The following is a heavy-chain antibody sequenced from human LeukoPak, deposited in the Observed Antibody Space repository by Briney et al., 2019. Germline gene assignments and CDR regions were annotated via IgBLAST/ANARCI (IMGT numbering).Heavy chain of an antibody. CDR2: INDSGTI. D-gene: IGHD1-7*01. V-gene: IGHV4-34*01. CDR3: ARRWNYGRNYYIDV. Sequence: PSETLSLTCAVYGGSFSNYYWSWIRQPPGKGLEWIGEINDSGTINYNPSLMSRVTISVDKSKNQFSLKLSSVTAADTAVYYCARRWNYGRNYYIDVWGKGATVGVSS. J-gene: IGHJ6*03. CDR1: GGSFSNYY.